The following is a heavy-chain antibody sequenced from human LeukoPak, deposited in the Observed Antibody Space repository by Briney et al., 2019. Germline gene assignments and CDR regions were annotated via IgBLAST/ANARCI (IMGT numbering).Heavy chain of an antibody. D-gene: IGHD3-9*01. Sequence: ASVKVSCKASGYTFTGYYMHWVRQAPGQGLEWVGGINPNSGGTNYAQKFQGRVTMTRDTSISTAYMELSRLRSDDTAVYYCARDLYDILTGYYGYYYYMDVWGKGTTVTISS. CDR1: GYTFTGYY. V-gene: IGHV1-2*02. J-gene: IGHJ6*03. CDR3: ARDLYDILTGYYGYYYYMDV. CDR2: INPNSGGT.